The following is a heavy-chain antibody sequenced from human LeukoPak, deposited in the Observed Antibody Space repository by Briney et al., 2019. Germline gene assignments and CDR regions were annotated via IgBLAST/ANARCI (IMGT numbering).Heavy chain of an antibody. D-gene: IGHD2-15*01. CDR2: ISGSGGST. Sequence: GGSLRLSCAASGFTFSSYAMSWVRQAPGKGLEWVSAISGSGGSTYYADSVKGRFTISRDNSKNTLYLQMNSLRAEDTAVYYCARLGCSGGSCYSFFGYWGQGTLVTVSS. CDR1: GFTFSSYA. CDR3: ARLGCSGGSCYSFFGY. J-gene: IGHJ4*02. V-gene: IGHV3-23*01.